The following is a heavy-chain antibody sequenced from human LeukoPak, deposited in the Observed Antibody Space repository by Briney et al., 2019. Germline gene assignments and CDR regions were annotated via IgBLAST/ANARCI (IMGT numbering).Heavy chain of an antibody. V-gene: IGHV1-2*02. CDR1: GYTFTGYY. CDR3: ATLTYYYDRYYVDY. J-gene: IGHJ4*02. Sequence: ASVKVSCKAFGYTFTGYYMHWVRQAPGQGLAWMGWINPNSGGTNYAQKFQGRVTMTRDTSISTAYMELSRLRSDDTAVYYCATLTYYYDRYYVDYWGQGTLVTVSS. D-gene: IGHD3-22*01. CDR2: INPNSGGT.